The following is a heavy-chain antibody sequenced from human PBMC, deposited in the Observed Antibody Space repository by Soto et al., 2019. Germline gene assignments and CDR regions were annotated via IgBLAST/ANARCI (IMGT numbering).Heavy chain of an antibody. CDR1: GGSVSSGYNY. Sequence: TLSLTCTVSGGSVSSGYNYWSWIRQSPGKGLEWIGYISGSGSTGYNPSLKNRLTMSVDRSKNQFTLRLTSVTAADTAVYFCATESGSTYGYFDYWGQGTQVTVSS. CDR3: ATESGSTYGYFDY. D-gene: IGHD5-18*01. J-gene: IGHJ4*02. CDR2: ISGSGST. V-gene: IGHV4-30-4*01.